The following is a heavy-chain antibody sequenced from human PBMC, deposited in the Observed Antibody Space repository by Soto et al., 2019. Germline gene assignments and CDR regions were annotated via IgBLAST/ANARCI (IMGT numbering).Heavy chain of an antibody. V-gene: IGHV1-69*13. CDR2: IIPIFGTA. CDR3: ARLIIVVVAHGNYYYYGMDV. Sequence: SVKVSCKASGGTFSSYAISWVRQAPGQGLEWMGGIIPIFGTANYAQKFQGRVTITADESTSTAYMELSGLRSEDTAVYYCARLIIVVVAHGNYYYYGMDVWGQ. J-gene: IGHJ6*02. D-gene: IGHD2-15*01. CDR1: GGTFSSYA.